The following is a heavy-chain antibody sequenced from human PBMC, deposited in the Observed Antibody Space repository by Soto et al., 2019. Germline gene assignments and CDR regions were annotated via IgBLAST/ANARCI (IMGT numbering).Heavy chain of an antibody. Sequence: EVQLVESGGVVVQPGGSLRLSCAASGFIFDDYSMHWVRQVPGKGLEWVSLISWDGRTTYYADSVRGRFTISRDNSKNSLYLQMNSLTTEDTAFYYCGKDGAVTDYTYLDSWGQGARVTVSS. V-gene: IGHV3-43*01. CDR2: ISWDGRTT. CDR3: GKDGAVTDYTYLDS. J-gene: IGHJ4*02. D-gene: IGHD4-4*01. CDR1: GFIFDDYS.